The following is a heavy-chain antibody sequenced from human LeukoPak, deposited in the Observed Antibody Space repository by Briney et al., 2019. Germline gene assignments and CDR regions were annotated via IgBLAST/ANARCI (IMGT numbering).Heavy chain of an antibody. D-gene: IGHD3-10*01. CDR2: TSWNSGSR. CDR1: GFKFDDYA. V-gene: IGHV3-9*01. J-gene: IGHJ4*02. CDR3: AKGTGPFEKLLCYFDY. Sequence: GGSLRLSCAASGFKFDDYAMHWVRQAPGKGLEWVSSTSWNSGSRAYADSVKGRFTISRDNAKNSLYLQMNSLRADDTALYYCAKGTGPFEKLLCYFDYWGQGTLVTVSS.